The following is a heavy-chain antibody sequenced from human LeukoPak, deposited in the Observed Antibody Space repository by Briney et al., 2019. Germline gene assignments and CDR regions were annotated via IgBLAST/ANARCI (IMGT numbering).Heavy chain of an antibody. J-gene: IGHJ5*02. D-gene: IGHD6-19*01. Sequence: GGSLRLSCAASGFTFSSYEMNWVRQAPGKGLEWVSSISSSSSYIYYADSVKGRFTISRDNAKNSLYLQMNSLRAEDTAVYYCASQEYSSGWGHNWFDPWGQGTLVTVSS. CDR3: ASQEYSSGWGHNWFDP. V-gene: IGHV3-21*01. CDR2: ISSSSSYI. CDR1: GFTFSSYE.